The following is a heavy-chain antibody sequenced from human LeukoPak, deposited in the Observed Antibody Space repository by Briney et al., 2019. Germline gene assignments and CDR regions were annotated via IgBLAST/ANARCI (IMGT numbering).Heavy chain of an antibody. CDR1: GFIFSNYA. V-gene: IGHV3-23*01. J-gene: IGHJ6*03. CDR2: GGSGGST. CDR3: AKMRGQYYHSYYMDA. Sequence: GGSLRLSCAASGFIFSNYAMSWVRQAPGKGLEWVSYGGSGGSTYYADSVKGRFTVSRDNSKSTLYLQMNSLTAEDTAVYYCAKMRGQYYHSYYMDAWGKGTTVTVSS.